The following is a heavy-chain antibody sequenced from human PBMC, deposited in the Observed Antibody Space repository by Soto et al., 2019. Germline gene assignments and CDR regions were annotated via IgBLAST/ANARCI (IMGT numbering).Heavy chain of an antibody. Sequence: QVQLVESGGGVVQPGRSLRLSCAASGFTFSSYAMHWVRQAPGKGLEWVAVISYDGSNKYYADSVKGRFTISRDNSKNTLYLQMNSLRAEDTAVYYCAREAYSSGQTYYYYCGMDVWGQGTTVTVSS. CDR3: AREAYSSGQTYYYYCGMDV. D-gene: IGHD6-19*01. CDR1: GFTFSSYA. J-gene: IGHJ6*02. V-gene: IGHV3-30-3*01. CDR2: ISYDGSNK.